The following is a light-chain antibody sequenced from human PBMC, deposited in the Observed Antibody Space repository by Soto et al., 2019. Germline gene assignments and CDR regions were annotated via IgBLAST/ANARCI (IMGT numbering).Light chain of an antibody. CDR1: SSNIGSNH. Sequence: QSVLTQSPSASGNPGQRVIIACSGSSSNIGSNHVNWYRHLPGAAPKLLIFRSDQRPSGVPDRFSGSKSGTTASLAISGLQSGDEADYYCAAWDDSRYGVVFGGGTKLTVL. V-gene: IGLV1-44*01. J-gene: IGLJ2*01. CDR3: AAWDDSRYGVV. CDR2: RSD.